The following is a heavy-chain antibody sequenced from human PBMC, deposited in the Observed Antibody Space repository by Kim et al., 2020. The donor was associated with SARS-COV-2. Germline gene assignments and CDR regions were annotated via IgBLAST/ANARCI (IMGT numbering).Heavy chain of an antibody. D-gene: IGHD3-10*01. V-gene: IGHV6-1*01. J-gene: IGHJ4*02. CDR1: GDTVSSNSAA. CDR3: ARGSGSAFDY. CDR2: TYYRSKWYN. Sequence: SQTLSLSCAISGDTVSSNSAAWNWIRQSPSRGLEWLGRTYYRSKWYNDYAVSVKSRVTINPDTSKSQFSLQLNSVTPEDTAVYYCARGSGSAFDYWGQGILVTVSS.